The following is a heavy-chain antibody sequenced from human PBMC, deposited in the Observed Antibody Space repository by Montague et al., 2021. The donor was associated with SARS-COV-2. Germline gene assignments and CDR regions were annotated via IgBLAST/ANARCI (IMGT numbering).Heavy chain of an antibody. CDR2: ISGSGGTT. CDR3: AKAHYYDSSGYYF. CDR1: GFTFSYYA. J-gene: IGHJ4*02. V-gene: IGHV3-23*01. D-gene: IGHD3-22*01. Sequence: SLRLSCAASGFTFSYYAMSWVRQAPGKGLEWVSTISGSGGTTYYADPVKGRFTISRDNSKNTLYLRMNSLRAEDTAVHYCAKAHYYDSSGYYFWGQGTLVTVSS.